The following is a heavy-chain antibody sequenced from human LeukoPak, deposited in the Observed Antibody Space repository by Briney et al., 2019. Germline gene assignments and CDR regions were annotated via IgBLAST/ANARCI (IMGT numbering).Heavy chain of an antibody. J-gene: IGHJ4*02. CDR3: AREYSSSSYFDY. CDR1: GFTFSSYS. V-gene: IGHV3-21*01. CDR2: ISGSSSYI. Sequence: PGGSLRLSCAASGFTFSSYSMNWVRQAPGKGLEWVSSISGSSSYIYCADSVKGRFTISRDNAKNSLYLQMNSLRAEDTAVYYCAREYSSSSYFDYWGQGTLVTVSS. D-gene: IGHD6-6*01.